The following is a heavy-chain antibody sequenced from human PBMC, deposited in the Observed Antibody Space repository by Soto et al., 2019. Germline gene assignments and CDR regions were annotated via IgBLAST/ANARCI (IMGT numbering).Heavy chain of an antibody. J-gene: IGHJ4*02. Sequence: PGGSLRLSCAASGFSFSSYEMDWVRQAPGKGLEWVSYISGSGGTIYYAESVKGRFSISRDNAKNSLYLQMNSLKAEDTAVYYCVRDSGGGYDLVHFNFWGQGTLVTVSS. CDR2: ISGSGGTI. CDR1: GFSFSSYE. V-gene: IGHV3-48*03. D-gene: IGHD5-12*01. CDR3: VRDSGGGYDLVHFNF.